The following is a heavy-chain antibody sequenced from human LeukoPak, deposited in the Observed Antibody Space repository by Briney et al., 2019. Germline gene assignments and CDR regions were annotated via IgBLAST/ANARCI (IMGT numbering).Heavy chain of an antibody. D-gene: IGHD3-10*01. Sequence: SGTLSLTCAVSGDSISSSNWWSWVRQPPGKGLEWLGEIYHTGSTNYNPSLKSRVTISVDKSKNQFSLKLSSVTAADTAMYYCARASPRGAKSLDYWGQGTLVTVSS. V-gene: IGHV4-4*02. CDR1: GDSISSSNW. CDR2: IYHTGST. CDR3: ARASPRGAKSLDY. J-gene: IGHJ4*02.